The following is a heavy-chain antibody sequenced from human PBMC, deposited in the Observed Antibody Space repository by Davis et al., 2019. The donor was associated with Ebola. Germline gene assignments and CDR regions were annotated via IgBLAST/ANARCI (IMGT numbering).Heavy chain of an antibody. D-gene: IGHD4-23*01. V-gene: IGHV3-49*04. CDR3: SREYGGNSNY. Sequence: GESLKISCAASGFTVSSNYMSWVRQAPGKGLEWVGFIRSKDYGGTTEYAASVKGRFSISRDDSKSIAYLQMNSLKTEDTAVYYCSREYGGNSNYWGQGTLVTVSS. J-gene: IGHJ4*02. CDR2: IRSKDYGGTT. CDR1: GFTVSSNY.